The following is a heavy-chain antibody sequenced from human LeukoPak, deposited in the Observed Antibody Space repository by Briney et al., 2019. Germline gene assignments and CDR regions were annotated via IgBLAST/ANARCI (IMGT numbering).Heavy chain of an antibody. J-gene: IGHJ5*01. CDR1: GGSISSGSYY. V-gene: IGHV4-61*02. Sequence: PSQTLSLTCTVSGGSISSGSYYWSWIRQPAGKGLGWIGRIYTSGSTNYNPSLKSRVTISVDTSKNQFSLKLSSVTAADTAVYYCARRRRYSSGWYESWGQGTLVTVSS. D-gene: IGHD6-19*01. CDR3: ARRRRYSSGWYES. CDR2: IYTSGST.